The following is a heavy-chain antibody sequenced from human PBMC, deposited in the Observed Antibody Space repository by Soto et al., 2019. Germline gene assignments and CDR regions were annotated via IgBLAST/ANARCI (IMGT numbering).Heavy chain of an antibody. V-gene: IGHV4-34*01. CDR1: GGSFSGYY. Sequence: SATLSLTCAVYGGSFSGYYWSWIRQPPGKGLEWIGEINHSGSTNYNPSLKSRVTISVDTSKNQFSLKLSSVTAADTAVYYCARGASSYYYGSGSPYWGQGTLVTVSS. CDR2: INHSGST. CDR3: ARGASSYYYGSGSPY. D-gene: IGHD3-10*01. J-gene: IGHJ4*02.